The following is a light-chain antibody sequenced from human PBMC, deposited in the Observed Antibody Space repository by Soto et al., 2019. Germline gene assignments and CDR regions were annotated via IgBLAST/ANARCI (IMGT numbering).Light chain of an antibody. CDR2: DNN. V-gene: IGLV1-51*01. Sequence: QAVVTQPPSVSAAPGQKVTISCSGSSSNIGNNYVSWYQQLPGTAPKLLIYDNNKRPSGIPDRFSGSMSGTSATLGITGLQTGDEADYYCGTWDSSLSDVVFGGGTKLTVL. CDR1: SSNIGNNY. J-gene: IGLJ2*01. CDR3: GTWDSSLSDVV.